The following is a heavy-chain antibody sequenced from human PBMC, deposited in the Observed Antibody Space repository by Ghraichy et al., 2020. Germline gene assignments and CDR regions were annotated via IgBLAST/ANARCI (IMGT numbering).Heavy chain of an antibody. CDR2: IHYSGST. D-gene: IGHD5-12*01. CDR3: ARSEIVATIDY. V-gene: IGHV4-59*01. CDR1: GGSISSYY. J-gene: IGHJ4*02. Sequence: SETLSLTCTVSGGSISSYYWSWIRQPPGKGLEWIGYIHYSGSTKHNPSLKSRVTISLDTSKNQFSLNLSSVLAADTAVYYCARSEIVATIDYWGRGTLVTVSS.